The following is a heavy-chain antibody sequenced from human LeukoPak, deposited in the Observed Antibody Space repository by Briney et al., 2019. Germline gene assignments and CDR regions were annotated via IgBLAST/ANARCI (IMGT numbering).Heavy chain of an antibody. V-gene: IGHV3-21*01. D-gene: IGHD4-11*01. CDR1: GLTFSSSTFGSYT. Sequence: GGSLRLSCATSGLTFSSSTFGSYTMNWVRQAPGKGLEWVSSISSTGTYIYYTDSVKGRFTISRDIANSLLYLQMNSLRADDTAVYYCARDLDYSTGFDYWGQGTLVTVSS. CDR2: ISSTGTYI. CDR3: ARDLDYSTGFDY. J-gene: IGHJ4*02.